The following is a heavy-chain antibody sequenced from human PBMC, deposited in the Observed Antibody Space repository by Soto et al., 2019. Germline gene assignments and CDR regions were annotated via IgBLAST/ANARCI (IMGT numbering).Heavy chain of an antibody. Sequence: ATVKVSCKANGYTFTGYYMHWVRQAPGQGLERMGWINPNSGGTNYAQKFQCRVTMTSDTSITTAYMELSRLTSDDTAVYYCVRVSLAGAATADSWGQGTLVPVSS. J-gene: IGHJ4*02. D-gene: IGHD1-26*01. CDR1: GYTFTGYY. CDR2: INPNSGGT. CDR3: VRVSLAGAATADS. V-gene: IGHV1-2*02.